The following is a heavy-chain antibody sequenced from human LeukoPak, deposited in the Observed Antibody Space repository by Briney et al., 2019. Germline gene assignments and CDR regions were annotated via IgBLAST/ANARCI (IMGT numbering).Heavy chain of an antibody. CDR3: AKSYGEFGELLYFDY. CDR1: GFTFSSYA. Sequence: GRSLRLSCAASGFTFSSYAMSWVRQAPGKGLEWVSAISGSGGSTYYADSVKGRFTISRDNSKNTLYLQMNSLRAEDTAVYYCAKSYGEFGELLYFDYWGQGTLVTVSS. CDR2: ISGSGGST. V-gene: IGHV3-23*01. J-gene: IGHJ4*02. D-gene: IGHD3-10*01.